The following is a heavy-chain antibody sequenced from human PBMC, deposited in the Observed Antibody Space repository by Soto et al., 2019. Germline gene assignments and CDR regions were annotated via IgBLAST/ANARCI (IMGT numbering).Heavy chain of an antibody. CDR3: ARARLYCSGGTCYSTAAFDI. CDR1: GYSFSSYW. V-gene: IGHV5-51*01. Sequence: GESLKISCKGSGYSFSSYWIGWVRQMPGKGLEWMGIIYADNSDTRYIPSFQGQVTISVDKSTSSAYLQWSSLKASDTAMYYCARARLYCSGGTCYSTAAFDIWGQGTMVTVSS. J-gene: IGHJ3*02. D-gene: IGHD2-15*01. CDR2: IYADNSDT.